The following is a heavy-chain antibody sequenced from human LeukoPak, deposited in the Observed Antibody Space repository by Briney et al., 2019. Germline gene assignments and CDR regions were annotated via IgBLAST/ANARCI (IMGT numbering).Heavy chain of an antibody. Sequence: SGGSLRLSCAASGFTFSSYAMSWVRQAPGKGLEWASAISGSGGSTYYADSVKGRFTISRDNSKNTLYLQMNSLRAEDTAVYYCAKGKQWLVQRALLNWGQGTLVTVSS. J-gene: IGHJ4*02. CDR1: GFTFSSYA. CDR3: AKGKQWLVQRALLN. V-gene: IGHV3-23*01. CDR2: ISGSGGST. D-gene: IGHD6-19*01.